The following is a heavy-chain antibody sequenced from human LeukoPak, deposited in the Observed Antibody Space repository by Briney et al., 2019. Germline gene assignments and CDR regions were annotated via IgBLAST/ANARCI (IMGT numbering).Heavy chain of an antibody. D-gene: IGHD4-17*01. CDR1: GYSISSGYY. V-gene: IGHV4-38-2*01. CDR3: ALTTVTTGEFDY. Sequence: PSETLSLTCAVSGYSISSGYYWGWIRQPPGQGLEWIGSIYHSGSTYYNPSLKSRVTISVDTSKNQFSLKLSSVTAADTAVYYCALTTVTTGEFDYWGQGTLVTVSS. CDR2: IYHSGST. J-gene: IGHJ4*02.